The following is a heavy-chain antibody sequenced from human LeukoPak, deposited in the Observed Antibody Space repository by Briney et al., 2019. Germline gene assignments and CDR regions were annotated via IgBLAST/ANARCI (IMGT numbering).Heavy chain of an antibody. V-gene: IGHV3-23*01. CDR3: AKADRYYGSGSYYSNFDY. CDR2: ISGSGGST. CDR1: GFTFSSYA. D-gene: IGHD3-10*01. J-gene: IGHJ4*02. Sequence: GGSLRLSCAASGFTFSSYAMGWVRQAPGKGLEWVSAISGSGGSTYYADSVKGRFTISRDNSKNTLYLQMNSLRAEDTAVYYCAKADRYYGSGSYYSNFDYWGQGTLVTVSS.